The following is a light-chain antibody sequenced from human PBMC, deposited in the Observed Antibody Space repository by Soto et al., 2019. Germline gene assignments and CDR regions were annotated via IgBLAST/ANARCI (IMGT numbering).Light chain of an antibody. CDR3: QQYDTRLT. CDR1: QDVRTY. J-gene: IGKJ4*01. CDR2: DAS. V-gene: IGKV1-33*01. Sequence: DIQMTQSPSSLSASVGDRVTITCQASQDVRTYLNWYQQKPGQAPKLLIYDASNLETGVPSRFSGSGSGTDFTFTISSLQPEDIGTYYCQQYDTRLTFGGGTKVEIK.